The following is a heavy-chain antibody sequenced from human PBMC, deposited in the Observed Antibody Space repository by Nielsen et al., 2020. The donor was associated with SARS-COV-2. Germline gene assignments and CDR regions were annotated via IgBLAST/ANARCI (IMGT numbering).Heavy chain of an antibody. CDR1: GFTVSSNY. J-gene: IGHJ6*02. Sequence: GESLKISCAASGFTVSSNYMSWVRQAPGKGLEWVSVIYSGGSTYYADSVKGRFTISRDNSKNTLYLQMNSLRAEDTAVYYCAREYWGYCSSTSCYESLYYYGMDVWGQGTTVTVSS. V-gene: IGHV3-66*01. D-gene: IGHD2-2*01. CDR2: IYSGGST. CDR3: AREYWGYCSSTSCYESLYYYGMDV.